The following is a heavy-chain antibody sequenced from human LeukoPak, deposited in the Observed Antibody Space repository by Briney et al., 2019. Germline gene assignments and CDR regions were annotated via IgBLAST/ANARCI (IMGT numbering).Heavy chain of an antibody. V-gene: IGHV3-23*01. CDR3: APRIAAEGLRAY. D-gene: IGHD6-13*01. CDR2: MGGSGCST. Sequence: PGGSLRLSRAASGFTFSSYVMSWVRQAAGKGLEWFSAMGGSGCSTYYADSVKGRFTISRDNSRNTLYLQMNSVRAEDTAVYYCAPRIAAEGLRAYWGEGTLVTVSS. J-gene: IGHJ4*02. CDR1: GFTFSSYV.